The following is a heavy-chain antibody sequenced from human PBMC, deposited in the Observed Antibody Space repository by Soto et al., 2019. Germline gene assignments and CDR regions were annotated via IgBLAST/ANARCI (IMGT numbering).Heavy chain of an antibody. CDR1: GGSISSSTSY. V-gene: IGHV4-39*01. CDR2: IYDGGNS. D-gene: IGHD1-26*01. Sequence: QLQLQESGPGLVKPSETLSLTCTVSGGSISSSTSYWGWVRQPPGKGLEWIESIYDGGNSLYHPSLRSRVTRPGDTSKNHLSLKLSSVTAADTAVYYCARQSSGSRYPGFDYWGQGTLVTVSS. CDR3: ARQSSGSRYPGFDY. J-gene: IGHJ4*02.